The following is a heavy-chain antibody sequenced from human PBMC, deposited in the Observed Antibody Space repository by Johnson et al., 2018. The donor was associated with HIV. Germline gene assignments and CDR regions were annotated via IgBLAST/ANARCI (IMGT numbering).Heavy chain of an antibody. CDR2: IRSKAYGGTT. CDR3: AKGIMNCYDDAFDV. J-gene: IGHJ3*01. D-gene: IGHD3-16*01. V-gene: IGHV3-49*04. CDR1: GFIFGDYA. Sequence: VQLVESGGGLVQPGRSLRLSCTVSGFIFGDYAMSWVRQAPGKGLEWVGFIRSKAYGGTTEYAASVKGRFTLSRDDSKNTLYLQMNSLKTEDTAVYYCAKGIMNCYDDAFDVWGLGTMVTVSS.